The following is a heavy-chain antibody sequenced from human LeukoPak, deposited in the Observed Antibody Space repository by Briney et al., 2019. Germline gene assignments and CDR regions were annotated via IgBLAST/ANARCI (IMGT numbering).Heavy chain of an antibody. J-gene: IGHJ4*02. D-gene: IGHD3-10*01. CDR3: TRLGYYYGSGSPNQY. Sequence: KANSYATAYAASVKGRFTISRDDSKNTAYLQMNSLKTEDTAVYYCTRLGYYYGSGSPNQYWGQGTLVTVSS. CDR2: KANSYAT. V-gene: IGHV3-73*01.